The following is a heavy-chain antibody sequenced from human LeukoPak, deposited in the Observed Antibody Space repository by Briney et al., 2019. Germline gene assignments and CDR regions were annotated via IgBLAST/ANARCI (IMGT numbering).Heavy chain of an antibody. Sequence: WGSLRLSGAASGFTVSSNYMTWVRQAPGKGLEWRSVIYSYGTTYYADSVKGRFTISRDNSKNTVFLQMNSLRVEDTAVYYCARESAPGYIDYWGQGTLVTVSS. V-gene: IGHV3-66*01. J-gene: IGHJ4*02. CDR2: IYSYGTT. CDR1: GFTVSSNY. D-gene: IGHD2-2*01. CDR3: ARESAPGYIDY.